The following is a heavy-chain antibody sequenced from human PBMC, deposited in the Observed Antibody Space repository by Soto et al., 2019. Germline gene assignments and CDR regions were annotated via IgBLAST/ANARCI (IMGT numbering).Heavy chain of an antibody. CDR2: IIPMLGTT. CDR3: ARDRRATGGYYGMDV. CDR1: GSIFSSYS. D-gene: IGHD2-8*02. J-gene: IGHJ6*02. Sequence: QAQLVQSGAEVKKPGSSVKVSCKAAGSIFSSYSISWVRQAPGQGLEWMGGIIPMLGTTNYAQKLQDRVTLTADETTGTAHMELSSLTSEETAVYYCARDRRATGGYYGMDVWGQGTTVTVSS. V-gene: IGHV1-69*12.